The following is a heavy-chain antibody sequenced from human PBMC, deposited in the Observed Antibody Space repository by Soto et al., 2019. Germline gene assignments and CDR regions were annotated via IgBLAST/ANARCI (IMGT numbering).Heavy chain of an antibody. CDR2: IYWDDDK. V-gene: IGHV2-5*02. CDR1: GFSLSSTRMA. Sequence: QITLKESGPTLVKPTQTLTLTCTFSGFSLSSTRMAVGWIRQPPGKALEWLALIYWDDDKRYSPFLKSMLTITKDTSKNQVVLTMSNMAPVDTARYYCAHIVVAGLGYYFDYWGQGTLVTVSS. J-gene: IGHJ4*02. CDR3: AHIVVAGLGYYFDY. D-gene: IGHD6-19*01.